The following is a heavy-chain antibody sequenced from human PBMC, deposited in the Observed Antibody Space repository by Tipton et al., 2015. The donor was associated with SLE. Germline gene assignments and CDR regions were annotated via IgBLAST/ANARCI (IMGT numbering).Heavy chain of an antibody. Sequence: QLVQSGPEVKKPGSSVKVSCKASGGTFSNYAISWVRQAPGQGLEWMGGIIPNFDTTNYAQKFQGRVTMTRDTSTSTVYMELNSLRPEDTAVYYCARVLGSYYGMDVWGQGTTVTVSS. CDR1: GGTFSNYA. V-gene: IGHV1-69*06. J-gene: IGHJ6*02. CDR3: ARVLGSYYGMDV. CDR2: IIPNFDTT.